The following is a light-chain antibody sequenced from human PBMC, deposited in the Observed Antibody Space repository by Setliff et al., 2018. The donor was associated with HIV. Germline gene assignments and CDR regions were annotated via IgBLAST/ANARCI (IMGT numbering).Light chain of an antibody. J-gene: IGLJ1*01. V-gene: IGLV2-14*01. Sequence: QSVLTQPDSVSGSPGQSLTISCTGTSSDVGGYNYVSWYQQHPGKAPKLMIYDVSKRPSGVSNRFSGSKSGNTASLTISGLQAEDEADYYCSSYTSSSTRVFGTGTKVTVL. CDR1: SSDVGGYNY. CDR3: SSYTSSSTRV. CDR2: DVS.